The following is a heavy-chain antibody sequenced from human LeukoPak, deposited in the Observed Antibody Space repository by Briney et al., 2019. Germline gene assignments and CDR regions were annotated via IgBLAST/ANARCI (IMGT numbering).Heavy chain of an antibody. CDR3: AKGLSYSSGGGGN. V-gene: IGHV3-23*01. CDR1: GFTLNCFP. J-gene: IGHJ4*02. Sequence: GALRLYWAGSGFTLNCFPLNWGREAPGEGLECVSSISSDGGRTHYADSVKGRFTISRDNSKSTLYPQMDSLRADDSAVYYCAKGLSYSSGGGGNWGQGTPVTVSA. CDR2: ISSDGGRT. D-gene: IGHD6-6*01.